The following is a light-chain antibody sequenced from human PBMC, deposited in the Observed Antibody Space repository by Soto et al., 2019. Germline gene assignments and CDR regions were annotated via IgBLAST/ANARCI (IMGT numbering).Light chain of an antibody. CDR3: QQYNNWPPGVT. CDR1: QSVSSN. CDR2: GAS. J-gene: IGKJ3*01. V-gene: IGKV3-15*01. Sequence: EIVMTQSPATLSVSPGERATLSCRASQSVSSNLAWYQQKPGQAPRLLIYGASTRATGIPARFSASGSGTEFTLTISSLQSEDFAVYYCQQYNNWPPGVTFGPGKKVDIK.